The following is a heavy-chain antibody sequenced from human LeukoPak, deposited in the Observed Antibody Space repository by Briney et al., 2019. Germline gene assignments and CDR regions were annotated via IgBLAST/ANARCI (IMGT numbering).Heavy chain of an antibody. Sequence: GGSLRLSCAASGFSFSDYWMTWIRQAPGKGLEWVSYISSGSTYTNYGDAVKGRFIISRDNAKNSLYLQMSSLRAEDTAVYYCARVSSSSTNYFDSWGQGTLVTVSS. J-gene: IGHJ4*02. CDR2: ISSGSTYT. CDR3: ARVSSSSTNYFDS. V-gene: IGHV3-11*06. D-gene: IGHD6-19*01. CDR1: GFSFSDYW.